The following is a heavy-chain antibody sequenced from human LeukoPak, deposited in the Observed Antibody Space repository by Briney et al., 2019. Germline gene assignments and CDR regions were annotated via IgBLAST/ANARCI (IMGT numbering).Heavy chain of an antibody. CDR3: AKEDSSGYYAGPSYFDY. Sequence: GGSLRLSCAASGFTFSSYGMHWVRQAPGKGLEWVAVISYDGSNKYYADSVKGRFTISRDNSKNTLYLQMNSLRAEDTAVYYCAKEDSSGYYAGPSYFDYWGQGTLVTVSS. CDR2: ISYDGSNK. D-gene: IGHD3-22*01. J-gene: IGHJ4*02. V-gene: IGHV3-30*18. CDR1: GFTFSSYG.